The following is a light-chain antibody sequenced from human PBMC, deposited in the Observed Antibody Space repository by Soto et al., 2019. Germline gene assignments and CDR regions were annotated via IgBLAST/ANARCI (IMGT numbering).Light chain of an antibody. CDR1: SSDVGGYNY. CDR3: SSYTSSSTLVV. J-gene: IGLJ2*01. Sequence: SALTQPASVSGSPGQSITISCTGTSSDVGGYNYVSWYQQHPGKAPKLMIYDVSNRPSGVSNRFSGSMSGNTASLTISGLQAEDEADYYCSSYTSSSTLVVFGGGTQLTVL. V-gene: IGLV2-14*01. CDR2: DVS.